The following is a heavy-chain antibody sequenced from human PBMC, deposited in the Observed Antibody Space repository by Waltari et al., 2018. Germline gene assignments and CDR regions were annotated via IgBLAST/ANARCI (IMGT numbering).Heavy chain of an antibody. CDR1: GGSFSGYY. V-gene: IGHV4-34*01. CDR3: ARGRGYSYGIKYYYYGMDV. CDR2: INHSGST. D-gene: IGHD5-18*01. Sequence: QVQLQQWGAGLLKPSETLSLTCAVYGGSFSGYYWSWIRQPPGKGLEWIGEINHSGSTNYNPYLKSRVTISVDTSKNQFSLKLSSVTAADTAVYYCARGRGYSYGIKYYYYGMDVWGQGTTVTVSS. J-gene: IGHJ6*02.